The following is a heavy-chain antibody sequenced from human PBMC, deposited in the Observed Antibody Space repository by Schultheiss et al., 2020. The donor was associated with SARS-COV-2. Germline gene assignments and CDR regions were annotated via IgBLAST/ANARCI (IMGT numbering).Heavy chain of an antibody. V-gene: IGHV5-51*01. Sequence: GGSLRLSCKGSGYSFTSYWIGWVRQMPGKGLEWMGIIYPGDSDTRYSPSFQGQVTISADKSISTAYLQWSSLKASDTAIYYCARRPAASLDYWGQGTLVTVSS. CDR1: GYSFTSYW. J-gene: IGHJ4*02. CDR2: IYPGDSDT. D-gene: IGHD2-2*01. CDR3: ARRPAASLDY.